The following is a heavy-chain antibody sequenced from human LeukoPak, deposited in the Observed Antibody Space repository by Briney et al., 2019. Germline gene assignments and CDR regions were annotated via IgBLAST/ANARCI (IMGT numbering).Heavy chain of an antibody. CDR1: GFTFSSYA. CDR2: ISGSGGST. V-gene: IGHV3-23*01. CDR3: AKSSRITIFGAGVDY. J-gene: IGHJ4*02. D-gene: IGHD3-3*01. Sequence: GGSLRLSCAASGFTFSSYAMSWVRQAPGKGLEWVSAISGSGGSTYYADSVKGRFTISRDNSKNTLYLQMNSLRAEDTAVYYCAKSSRITIFGAGVDYWGQGTLVTVSS.